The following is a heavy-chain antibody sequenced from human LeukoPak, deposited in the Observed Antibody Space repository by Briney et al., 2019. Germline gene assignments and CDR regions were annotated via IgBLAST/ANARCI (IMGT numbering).Heavy chain of an antibody. CDR1: GYTFTGYY. CDR2: INPNSGGT. Sequence: ASVKVSCKASGYTFTGYYMHWVRQAPGQGLEWMGWINPNSGGTNYAQKFQGRVTMTRDTSISTAYMELSRLRSGDTAVYYCASINDYSNYGGDYWGQGTLVTVSS. V-gene: IGHV1-2*02. J-gene: IGHJ4*02. D-gene: IGHD4-11*01. CDR3: ASINDYSNYGGDY.